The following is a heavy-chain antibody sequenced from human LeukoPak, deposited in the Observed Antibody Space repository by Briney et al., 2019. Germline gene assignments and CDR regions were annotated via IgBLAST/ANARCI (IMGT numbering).Heavy chain of an antibody. CDR2: IIPIFGTA. CDR1: GGTFSSYA. V-gene: IGHV1-69*13. J-gene: IGHJ6*02. D-gene: IGHD7-27*01. Sequence: ASVKVSCKASGGTFSSYAISWVRQAPGQGLEWVGGIIPIFGTANYAQKSQGRVTITADESTSTAYMELSSLRSEDTAVYYCARLGPSYYYYYGMDVWGQGTTVTVSS. CDR3: ARLGPSYYYYYGMDV.